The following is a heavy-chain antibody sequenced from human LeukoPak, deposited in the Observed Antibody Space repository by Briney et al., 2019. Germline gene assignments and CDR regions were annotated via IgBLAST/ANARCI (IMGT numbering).Heavy chain of an antibody. CDR3: AKDRAPFEEQWLPSVDY. J-gene: IGHJ4*02. V-gene: IGHV3-74*01. Sequence: GGSLRLSCVVSGFTFSQSWMHWVRQVPGKGLVWVSRINTDGRNTIYADSVQGRFTTSRDNAKNTLYLQMNSLRAEDTAVYYCAKDRAPFEEQWLPSVDYWGQGTLVTVSS. CDR2: INTDGRNT. CDR1: GFTFSQSW. D-gene: IGHD6-19*01.